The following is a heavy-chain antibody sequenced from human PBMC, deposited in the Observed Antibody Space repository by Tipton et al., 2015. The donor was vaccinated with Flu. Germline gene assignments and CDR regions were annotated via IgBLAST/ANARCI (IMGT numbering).Heavy chain of an antibody. CDR2: INENSGSV. Sequence: SLRLSCAASGFTFDDYAMHWVQQTPGKGLEWVSSINENSGSVDYADSVRGRFTISRDNARNSLYLQMNSLRADDMALYYCAKDGNWALDHWGQGTLVTVSS. V-gene: IGHV3-9*03. CDR3: AKDGNWALDH. D-gene: IGHD7-27*01. J-gene: IGHJ4*02. CDR1: GFTFDDYA.